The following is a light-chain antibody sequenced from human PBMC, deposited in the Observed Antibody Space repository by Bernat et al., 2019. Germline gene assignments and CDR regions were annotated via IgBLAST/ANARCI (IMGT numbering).Light chain of an antibody. J-gene: IGKJ4*01. Sequence: VVMTQSPLSLPVSLGQPASIPCRSSQSLVKTGGNTFLSWFHQRPGQSPRRLIYEVSNRGSGVPDRFSGSGSGTEFTLKISRVEPEDVGIYYCMQGTHWPTVGGGTKVEIK. CDR3: MQGTHWPT. CDR1: QSLVKTGGNTF. CDR2: EVS. V-gene: IGKV2-30*01.